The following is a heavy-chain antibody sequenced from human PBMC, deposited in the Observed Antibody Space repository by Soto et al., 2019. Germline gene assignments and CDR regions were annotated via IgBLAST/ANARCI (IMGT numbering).Heavy chain of an antibody. CDR3: ATNIPKVYCSGGSCYGEYYFDY. CDR1: GYTLTELS. D-gene: IGHD2-15*01. CDR2: FDPEDGET. V-gene: IGHV1-24*01. J-gene: IGHJ4*02. Sequence: GASVKVSCKVSGYTLTELSMHWVRQAPGKGLEWMGGFDPEDGETIYAQKFQGRVTMTEDTSTDTAYMELSSLRSEDTAVYYCATNIPKVYCSGGSCYGEYYFDYWGQGTLVTVSS.